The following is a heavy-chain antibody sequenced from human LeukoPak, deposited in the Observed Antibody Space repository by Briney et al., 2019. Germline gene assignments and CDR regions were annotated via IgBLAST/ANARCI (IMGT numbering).Heavy chain of an antibody. D-gene: IGHD3-10*01. CDR1: GFTFGDYA. J-gene: IGHJ3*02. V-gene: IGHV3-49*04. CDR3: TRVLITMVRGSPFDI. CDR2: IRSEAYGGTT. Sequence: GGSLRLSCTASGFTFGDYAMSWVRQAPGKGLEWVGFIRSEAYGGTTEYAASVKGRFTISRDDSKSIAYLQMNSLKTEDTAVYYCTRVLITMVRGSPFDIWGQGTMVTVSS.